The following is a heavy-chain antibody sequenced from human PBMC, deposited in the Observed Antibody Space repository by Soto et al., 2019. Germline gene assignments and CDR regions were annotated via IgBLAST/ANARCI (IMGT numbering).Heavy chain of an antibody. Sequence: ASVKVSCKASGYTFTSYYMHWVRQAPGQGLEWMGIINPSGGSTSYAQKFQGRVTMTRDTSTSTVYMELSSLRSEDTAVYYCARAPNYYDSSGYYSAIDPWGQGTLVTVSS. J-gene: IGHJ5*02. CDR3: ARAPNYYDSSGYYSAIDP. CDR1: GYTFTSYY. D-gene: IGHD3-22*01. CDR2: INPSGGST. V-gene: IGHV1-46*01.